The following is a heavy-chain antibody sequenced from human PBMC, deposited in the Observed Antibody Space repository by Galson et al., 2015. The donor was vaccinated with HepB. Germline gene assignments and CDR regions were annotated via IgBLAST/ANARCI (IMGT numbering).Heavy chain of an antibody. D-gene: IGHD3-16*01. Sequence: SLRLSCAASGFTFSSYAMHWVRQAPGKGLEYVSAITSTGGGTYYADSVKGRFTISRDNSKNTLYLQMSSLRVEDTAVYYCVKVPIGSDVLDIWGQGTMVTVSP. CDR2: ITSTGGGT. J-gene: IGHJ3*02. CDR3: VKVPIGSDVLDI. CDR1: GFTFSSYA. V-gene: IGHV3-64D*06.